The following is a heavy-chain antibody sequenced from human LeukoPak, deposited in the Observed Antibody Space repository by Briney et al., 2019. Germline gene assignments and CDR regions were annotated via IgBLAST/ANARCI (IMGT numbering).Heavy chain of an antibody. Sequence: GGSLRLSCAASGFTFSNYAMTWVRQAPGKGLEWVSAIGGSGSGTYYADSVKGRFTISRDNSKSTLYLQMDGLRAEDTAVYYCAKEGCSSTSCSLYYYYYGMDVWGQGTTVTVSS. CDR1: GFTFSNYA. D-gene: IGHD2-2*01. CDR2: IGGSGSGT. J-gene: IGHJ6*02. CDR3: AKEGCSSTSCSLYYYYYGMDV. V-gene: IGHV3-23*01.